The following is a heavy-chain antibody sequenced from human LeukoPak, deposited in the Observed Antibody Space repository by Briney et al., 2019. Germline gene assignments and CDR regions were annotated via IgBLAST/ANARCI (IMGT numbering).Heavy chain of an antibody. D-gene: IGHD6-19*01. CDR2: IYYSGST. Sequence: PSETLSLTCTVSGGSISSYYWSWMRQPPGKGLEWIGYIYYSGSTNYNPSLKSRVTISVDTSKNQFSLKLSSVTAADTAVYYCARGEQWLGEFDYWGQGTLVTVSS. V-gene: IGHV4-59*12. J-gene: IGHJ4*02. CDR3: ARGEQWLGEFDY. CDR1: GGSISSYY.